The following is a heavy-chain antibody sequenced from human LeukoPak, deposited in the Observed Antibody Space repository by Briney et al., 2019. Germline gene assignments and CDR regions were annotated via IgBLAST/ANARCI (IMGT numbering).Heavy chain of an antibody. CDR2: ISKSGGST. CDR1: GFTFRSYW. J-gene: IGHJ4*02. Sequence: GGSLRLSCAASGFTFRSYWMSWVRQAPGKGLEWVSGISKSGGSTYYADSVKGRFTISRDNSKNTLYLQMNSLRAEDTAVYYCAKEEEYYFDYWGQGALVTVSS. CDR3: AKEEEYYFDY. V-gene: IGHV3-23*01.